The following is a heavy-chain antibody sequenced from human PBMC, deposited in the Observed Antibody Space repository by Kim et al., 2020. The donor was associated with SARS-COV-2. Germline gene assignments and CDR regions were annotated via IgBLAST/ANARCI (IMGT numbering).Heavy chain of an antibody. CDR2: ISSSSSYT. CDR1: GFTFSDYY. Sequence: GGSLRLSCAASGFTFSDYYMSWIRQAPGKGLEWVSYISSSSSYTNYADSVKGRFTISRDNAKNSLYLQMNSLRAEDTAVYYCAREIPYYYDSSGYFDYWGQGTLVTVSS. J-gene: IGHJ4*02. D-gene: IGHD3-22*01. V-gene: IGHV3-11*05. CDR3: AREIPYYYDSSGYFDY.